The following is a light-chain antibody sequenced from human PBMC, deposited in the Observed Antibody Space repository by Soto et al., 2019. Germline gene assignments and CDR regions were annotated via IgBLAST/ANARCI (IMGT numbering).Light chain of an antibody. CDR3: QQYNSYSSET. V-gene: IGKV1-5*03. J-gene: IGKJ1*01. CDR1: QSISRW. CDR2: KAY. Sequence: QRTQSPSTMAASVGGRSTITGQAGQSISRWLSWYQQKPGKAPKLLIYKAYSLESGGPSWFCGGGSGTEFTLPISRLQPDDFATYYCQQYNSYSSETFGQWNKVDIK.